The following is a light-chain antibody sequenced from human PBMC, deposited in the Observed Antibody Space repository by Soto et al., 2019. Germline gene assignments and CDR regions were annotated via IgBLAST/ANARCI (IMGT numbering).Light chain of an antibody. CDR1: QSVSSY. J-gene: IGKJ5*01. CDR2: DAS. V-gene: IGKV3-11*01. CDR3: QQHSNWPPIT. Sequence: EIVLTQSPATLSLSPGERATLSCRASQSVSSYLAWYQQKPGQAPRLLIYDASNRATGIPARLGVSGSGTDFTLTISSLEPEDFAVYYCQQHSNWPPITFGQGTRLEIK.